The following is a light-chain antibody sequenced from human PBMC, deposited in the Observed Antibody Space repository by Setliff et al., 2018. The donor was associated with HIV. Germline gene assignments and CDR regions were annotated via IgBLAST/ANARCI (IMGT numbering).Light chain of an antibody. CDR3: QVWDSSSDPYV. CDR1: NIGSKS. CDR2: DDS. Sequence: ELTQPPSVSVAPGKTARITCGGTNIGSKSVHWYQQKPGQAPVLVVYDDSDRPSGIPERFSGSNSGNTATATLTISRVEVGDEADYYCQVWDSSSDPYVFGTGTKVTVL. J-gene: IGLJ1*01. V-gene: IGLV3-21*03.